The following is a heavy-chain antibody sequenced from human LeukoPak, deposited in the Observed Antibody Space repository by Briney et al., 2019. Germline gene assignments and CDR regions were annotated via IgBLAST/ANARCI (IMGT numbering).Heavy chain of an antibody. CDR3: AIHLGTSYYYYMDV. V-gene: IGHV4-4*02. CDR2: IYYSGST. Sequence: SGTLSLTCAVSGGSISSSNWWSWVRQPPGKGLEWIGSIYYSGSTYYNPSLKSRVTISVDTSKNQFSLKLSSVTAADTAVYYCAIHLGTSYYYYMDVWGKGTTVTISS. J-gene: IGHJ6*03. CDR1: GGSISSSNW. D-gene: IGHD3/OR15-3a*01.